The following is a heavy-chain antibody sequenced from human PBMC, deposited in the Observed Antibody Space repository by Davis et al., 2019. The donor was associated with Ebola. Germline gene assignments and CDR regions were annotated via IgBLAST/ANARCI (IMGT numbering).Heavy chain of an antibody. Sequence: GESLKISCAASGFTFSSFGMHWVRQAPGKGLEWVAVISYDGSRRYYADSVKGRFTISRDNSKNTMYLQMNSLRAEDTAVYSCARDEVYTNYGSRFDFWGQGTLVAVSS. J-gene: IGHJ4*02. CDR3: ARDEVYTNYGSRFDF. D-gene: IGHD4-11*01. V-gene: IGHV3-30*19. CDR1: GFTFSSFG. CDR2: ISYDGSRR.